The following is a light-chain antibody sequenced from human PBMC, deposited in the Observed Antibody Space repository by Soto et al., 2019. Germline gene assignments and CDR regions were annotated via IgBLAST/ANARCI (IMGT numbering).Light chain of an antibody. Sequence: EIVMSQSPASLSVSPGERATLSCRASQSVSSNLAWYQQKPGQAPRLLIYGASTRATGIPARFSGSGSGTAFTLTISSLQSEDFAVYYCEQYTTFGGGTKVEIK. CDR2: GAS. J-gene: IGKJ4*01. CDR3: EQYTT. V-gene: IGKV3-15*01. CDR1: QSVSSN.